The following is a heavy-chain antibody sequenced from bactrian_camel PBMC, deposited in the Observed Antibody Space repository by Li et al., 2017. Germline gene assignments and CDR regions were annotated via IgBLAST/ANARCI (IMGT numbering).Heavy chain of an antibody. CDR1: EFVSAH. V-gene: IGHV3S40*01. J-gene: IGHJ4*01. CDR2: IHRNGVST. D-gene: IGHD6*01. Sequence: VQLVESGGDLVQPGGSLRLSCTSSEFVSAHITWIRLSPGKGLEWIASIHRNGVSTFYADSVKGRFTISRDVAKSTAYLQLNSLKTEDTAMYYCAGFRERARPGQGTQVTVS.